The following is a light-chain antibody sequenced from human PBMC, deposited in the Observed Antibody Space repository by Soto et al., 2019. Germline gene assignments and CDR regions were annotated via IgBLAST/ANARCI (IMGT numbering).Light chain of an antibody. CDR1: SSDVGGYNY. CDR2: EFS. CDR3: SSYAGSNKLGV. J-gene: IGLJ1*01. V-gene: IGLV2-8*01. Sequence: QSVLTQPPSASGSPGQSVTISCTGTSSDVGGYNYVSWYQQHPGKAHKLMIYEFSKRPSGVPDRFSGSKSGNTASLTVSGLQAEDEADYYCSSYAGSNKLGVFGTGTKVTVL.